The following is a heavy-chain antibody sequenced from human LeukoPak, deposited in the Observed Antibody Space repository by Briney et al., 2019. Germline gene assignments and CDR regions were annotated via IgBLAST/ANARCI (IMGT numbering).Heavy chain of an antibody. CDR3: ARHGNYDFLGVDI. D-gene: IGHD3-3*01. Sequence: PSETLSLTCTVSGGSISSYYWSWIRQPPGKGLEWIGYIYYSGSTNYNPSLKSRVTISVDTSKNQFSLKPSSVTAADTAVYYCARHGNYDFLGVDIWGQGTMVTVSS. CDR2: IYYSGST. J-gene: IGHJ3*02. CDR1: GGSISSYY. V-gene: IGHV4-59*08.